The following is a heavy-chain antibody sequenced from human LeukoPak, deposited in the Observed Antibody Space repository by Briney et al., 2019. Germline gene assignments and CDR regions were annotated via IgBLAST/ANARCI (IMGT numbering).Heavy chain of an antibody. CDR3: ARASSGWYVGDY. J-gene: IGHJ4*02. CDR2: IPPSGGSP. Sequence: SGGSLRLSCAASGFTFSRDWMHWVRQAPGKGLEWVSVIPPSGGSPYYPDSVKGRFTISRDNSKNTLYLQINSLRDEDTAVYYCARASSGWYVGDYWGQGTLVTVSS. V-gene: IGHV3-23*01. D-gene: IGHD6-19*01. CDR1: GFTFSRDW.